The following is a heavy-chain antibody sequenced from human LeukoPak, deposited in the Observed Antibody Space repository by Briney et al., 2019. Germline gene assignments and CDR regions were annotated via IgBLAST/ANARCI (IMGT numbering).Heavy chain of an antibody. CDR2: IVPILGIA. CDR3: ARDLIVVGARAFGI. D-gene: IGHD1-26*01. CDR1: GGTFSSYA. V-gene: IGHV1-69*04. Sequence: SVKVSCKASGGTFSSYAISWVRQAPGQGLEWMGRIVPILGIANYAQKFQGRVTITADKSTSTAYMELSSLRSEDTAVYYCARDLIVVGARAFGIWGQGTMVTVSS. J-gene: IGHJ3*02.